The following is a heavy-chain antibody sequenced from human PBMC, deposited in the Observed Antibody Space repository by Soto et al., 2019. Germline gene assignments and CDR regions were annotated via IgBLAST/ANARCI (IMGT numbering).Heavy chain of an antibody. CDR3: ARGRIGIAVAGRFDY. D-gene: IGHD6-19*01. Sequence: ASVKVSCKASGYTFTSYGISWVRQAPVQGLEWMGWISAYNGNTNYAQKLQGRVTMTTDTSTSTAYMELRSLRSDDTAVYYCARGRIGIAVAGRFDYCGQGTRVTVSS. CDR1: GYTFTSYG. CDR2: ISAYNGNT. J-gene: IGHJ4*02. V-gene: IGHV1-18*01.